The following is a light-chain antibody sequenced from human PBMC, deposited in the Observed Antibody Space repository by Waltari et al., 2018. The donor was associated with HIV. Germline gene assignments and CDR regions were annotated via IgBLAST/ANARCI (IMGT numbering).Light chain of an antibody. V-gene: IGLV1-40*01. J-gene: IGLJ3*02. CDR1: SSNIGAGYD. CDR3: QSYDSSLSEV. CDR2: NNN. Sequence: QSVLTQPPSVSGAPGQRVTISCTGSSSNIGAGYDVHWYQQFPGTAPRLLMSNNNNRPSGVPDRFSGSKSGTSASLAITGLQAEDAADYYCQSYDSSLSEVFGGGTKLTVL.